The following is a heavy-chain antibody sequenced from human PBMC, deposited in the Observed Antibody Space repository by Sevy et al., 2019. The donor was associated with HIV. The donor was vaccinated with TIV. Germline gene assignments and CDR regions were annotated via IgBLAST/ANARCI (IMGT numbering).Heavy chain of an antibody. CDR1: GFTFSSYA. CDR2: ISYDGSNK. D-gene: IGHD3-16*01. CDR3: ARDLAGGMNWFDP. J-gene: IGHJ5*02. Sequence: GGSLRLSCAASGFTFSSYAMHWVRQAPGKGLEWVAVISYDGSNKYYAHSVKGRFTISRDNSKNTLYLQMNSLRAEDTAVYYCARDLAGGMNWFDPWGQGTLVTVSS. V-gene: IGHV3-30-3*01.